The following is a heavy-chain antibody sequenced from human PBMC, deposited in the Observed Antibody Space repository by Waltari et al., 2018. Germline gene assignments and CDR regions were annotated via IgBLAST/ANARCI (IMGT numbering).Heavy chain of an antibody. V-gene: IGHV4-34*01. CDR2: INHSGST. CDR3: ARADRGPRFTSGSSATPDWGP. Sequence: QVQLQQWGAGLLKPSETLSLTCAVYGRSFSGFYWHWIRQPPGRGLEWIGEINHSGSTNYNPSLKSRVTIALDTSRNHFSLKLSSVTAADTAVYYCARADRGPRFTSGSSATPDWGPWGQGTLVTVSS. D-gene: IGHD1-26*01. J-gene: IGHJ5*02. CDR1: GRSFSGFY.